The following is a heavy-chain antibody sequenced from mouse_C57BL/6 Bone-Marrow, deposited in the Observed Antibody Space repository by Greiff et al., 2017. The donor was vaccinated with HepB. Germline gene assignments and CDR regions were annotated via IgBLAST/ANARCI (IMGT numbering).Heavy chain of an antibody. CDR2: ILPGSGST. V-gene: IGHV1-9*01. CDR1: GYTFTGYW. J-gene: IGHJ3*01. D-gene: IGHD2-5*01. CDR3: ARWTLYYSNYEGFAY. Sequence: VQLQQSGAELMKPGASVKLSCKATGYTFTGYWIEWIGEILPGSGSTNYNEKFKGKATFTADTSSNTAYMQLSSLTTEDSAIYYCARWTLYYSNYEGFAYWGQGTLVTVSA.